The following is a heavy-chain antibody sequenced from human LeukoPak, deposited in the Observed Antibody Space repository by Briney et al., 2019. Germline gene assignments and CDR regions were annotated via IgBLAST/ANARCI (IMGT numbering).Heavy chain of an antibody. CDR3: ARDLGEYSREYYFDY. CDR1: GGTFSSYA. CDR2: IIPIFGTA. J-gene: IGHJ4*02. V-gene: IGHV1-69*05. D-gene: IGHD6-6*01. Sequence: ASVKVSCKASGGTFSSYAISWVRQAPGQGLEWMGRIIPIFGTANYAQNFQGRVTITTDESTSTAYMELSSLRSEDTAVYYCARDLGEYSREYYFDYWGQGTLVTVSS.